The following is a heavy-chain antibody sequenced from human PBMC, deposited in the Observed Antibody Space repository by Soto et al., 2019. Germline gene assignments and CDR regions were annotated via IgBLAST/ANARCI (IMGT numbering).Heavy chain of an antibody. CDR2: IIPMFDTP. CDR3: ARGYSTGYFDY. J-gene: IGHJ4*02. D-gene: IGHD1-20*01. V-gene: IGHV1-69*01. Sequence: QVQLVQSGAEVKKPGSSMKVSCKTSGGTSSNYYISWVRQAPGQGLEWMGDIIPMFDTPKYAQKFQGRVTITADESTSAAYMELSSLRAEDTAVYYCARGYSTGYFDYWGQGTLITVSS. CDR1: GGTSSNYY.